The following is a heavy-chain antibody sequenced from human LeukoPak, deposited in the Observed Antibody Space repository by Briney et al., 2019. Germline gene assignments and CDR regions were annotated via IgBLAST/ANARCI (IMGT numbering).Heavy chain of an antibody. J-gene: IGHJ6*02. Sequence: GGSLRLSCAASGFTFSSYWMHWVRQAPGKGLVWVSRINSDGSSTSYADSVKGRFTISRDNAKNTLHLQMNSLRAEDTAVYYCARALDSEWFGELSVDVWGQGTTVTVSS. CDR1: GFTFSSYW. V-gene: IGHV3-74*01. D-gene: IGHD3-10*01. CDR2: INSDGSST. CDR3: ARALDSEWFGELSVDV.